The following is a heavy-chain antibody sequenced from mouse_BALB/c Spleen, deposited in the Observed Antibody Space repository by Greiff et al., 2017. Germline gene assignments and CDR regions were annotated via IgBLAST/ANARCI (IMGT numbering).Heavy chain of an antibody. V-gene: IGHV3-6*02. D-gene: IGHD1-1*01. Sequence: EVQLQQSGPGLVKPSQSLSLTCSVTGYSITSGYYWNWIRQFPGNKLEWMGYISYDGSNNYNPSLKNRISITRDTSKNQFFLKLNSVTTEDTATYYCAILFSPYYYAMDYWGQGTSVTVSS. CDR1: GYSITSGYY. CDR3: AILFSPYYYAMDY. CDR2: ISYDGSN. J-gene: IGHJ4*01.